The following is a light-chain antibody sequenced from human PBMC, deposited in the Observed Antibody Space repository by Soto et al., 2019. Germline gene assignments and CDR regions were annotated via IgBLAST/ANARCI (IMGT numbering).Light chain of an antibody. CDR3: QQYHKWPIT. CDR2: GAS. J-gene: IGKJ5*01. Sequence: EIVLTQSPGTLSLSPGERAALSCRASQSVRSSHLAWYQQMPGQAPRLLIYGASSRATGIPDRFSGSGSGTEFTLTISSLQSEDFAVYYCQQYHKWPITFGQGTRLEI. V-gene: IGKV3-20*01. CDR1: QSVRSSH.